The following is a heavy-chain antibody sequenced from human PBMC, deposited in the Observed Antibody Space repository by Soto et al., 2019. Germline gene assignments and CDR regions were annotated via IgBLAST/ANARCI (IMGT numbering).Heavy chain of an antibody. CDR1: GGTFSSYT. V-gene: IGHV1-69*08. J-gene: IGHJ4*02. Sequence: QVQLVQSGAEVKKPGSSVKVSCKASGGTFSSYTISWVRQAPGQGLEWMGRIIPILGIANYAQKFQGRVTITADKSTSTAYMELSSPRSEDTAVYYCAREMATISDYWGQGTLVTVSS. CDR3: AREMATISDY. CDR2: IIPILGIA. D-gene: IGHD5-12*01.